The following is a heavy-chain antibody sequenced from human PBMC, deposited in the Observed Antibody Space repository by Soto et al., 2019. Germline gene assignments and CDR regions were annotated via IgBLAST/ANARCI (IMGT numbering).Heavy chain of an antibody. CDR2: INAGYGNT. D-gene: IGHD7-27*01. J-gene: IGHJ4*02. Sequence: QVHLVQSGAEVRKPGASVKVSCKASGYTFSSYAMHWVRQAPGQRLEWMGWINAGYGNTKSSQKFQDRVTISRDTSASTGYMELTSLRSEDTAVYYWARDTGDGTFDFWGQGTLVTVSS. V-gene: IGHV1-3*01. CDR3: ARDTGDGTFDF. CDR1: GYTFSSYA.